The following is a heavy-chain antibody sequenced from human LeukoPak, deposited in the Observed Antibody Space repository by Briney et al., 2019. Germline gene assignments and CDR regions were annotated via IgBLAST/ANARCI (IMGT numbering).Heavy chain of an antibody. D-gene: IGHD3-3*01. Sequence: PSETLSLTCAVYGGSFSGYYWSWIRQPPGKGLEWIGEINHSGSTNYNPSLKSRVTISVDTSKNQFSLKLSSVTAADTAVYYCARENVYDFWSGYYDNWGQGTLVTVSS. V-gene: IGHV4-34*01. CDR1: GGSFSGYY. CDR3: ARENVYDFWSGYYDN. CDR2: INHSGST. J-gene: IGHJ4*02.